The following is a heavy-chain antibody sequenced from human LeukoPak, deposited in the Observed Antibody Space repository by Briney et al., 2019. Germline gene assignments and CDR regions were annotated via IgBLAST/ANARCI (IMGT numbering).Heavy chain of an antibody. D-gene: IGHD6-6*01. CDR2: IHTSGST. CDR3: AREFSGTSIAARVFDS. J-gene: IGHJ4*02. V-gene: IGHV4-4*07. Sequence: KTSETLSLTCTVSGSSITSYYWTYIRQPAGKGLEWIGRIHTSGSTNYNPSLKSRVTMSVDTSKNQFSLDLSSVTAADTAMYYCAREFSGTSIAARVFDSWGQGTLVTVSS. CDR1: GSSITSYY.